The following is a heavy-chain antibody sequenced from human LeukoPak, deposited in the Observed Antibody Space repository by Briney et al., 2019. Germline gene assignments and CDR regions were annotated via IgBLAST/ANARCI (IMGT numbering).Heavy chain of an antibody. CDR2: INHSGST. CDR1: GGSFSGYY. J-gene: IGHJ4*02. V-gene: IGHV4-34*01. CDR3: ARDITGSFDY. D-gene: IGHD1-14*01. Sequence: SETLSLTCGVYGGSFSGYYWSWIRQPPGKGLEWIGEINHSGSTDYNPSLKSRVTISVDTSKNQFSLKLSSVTAADTAVYYCARDITGSFDYWGQGNLVTVSS.